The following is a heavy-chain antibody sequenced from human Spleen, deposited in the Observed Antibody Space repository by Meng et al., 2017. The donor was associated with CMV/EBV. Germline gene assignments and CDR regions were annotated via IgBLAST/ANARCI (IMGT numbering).Heavy chain of an antibody. Sequence: SETLSLTCAVYGGSFSSYYYNWIRQPPGKGLEWMGEINHSEGPNYNPSLKSRVTMSVDTSKNQVSLKLSSVTAADTAVYYCARGRRVISAVFRGGRAHPGNFDYWGQGTLVTVSS. CDR2: INHSEGP. V-gene: IGHV4-34*01. CDR3: ARGRRVISAVFRGGRAHPGNFDY. CDR1: GGSFSSYY. D-gene: IGHD2/OR15-2a*01. J-gene: IGHJ4*01.